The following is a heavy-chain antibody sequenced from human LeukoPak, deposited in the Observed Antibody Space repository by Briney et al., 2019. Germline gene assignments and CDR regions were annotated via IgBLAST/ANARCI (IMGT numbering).Heavy chain of an antibody. V-gene: IGHV4-31*03. J-gene: IGHJ4*02. D-gene: IGHD3-3*01. CDR3: AREGGFYRPLDY. CDR1: GDSISSGGYY. CDR2: IYYSGSI. Sequence: PSETLSLTCTLSGDSISSGGYYWSWIRQHPGKGLEWIGYIYYSGSIYFNPSLRSRVIISIDTSKNQFSLKLSSVTAADTAVYYCAREGGFYRPLDYSGQGTLVTVSS.